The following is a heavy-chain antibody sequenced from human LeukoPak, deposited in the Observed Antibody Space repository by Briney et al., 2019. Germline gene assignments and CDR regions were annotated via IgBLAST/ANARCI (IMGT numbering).Heavy chain of an antibody. J-gene: IGHJ4*02. D-gene: IGHD6-19*01. Sequence: ASVKVSCQASGYTFTGYYMHWARQAPGQGLEWMGWINPNSGGTNYAQKFQGRVTMTRDTSISTVYMELSRLRSDDTAVYYCARVEQWLLPVDYWGQGTLVTVSS. V-gene: IGHV1-2*02. CDR3: ARVEQWLLPVDY. CDR1: GYTFTGYY. CDR2: INPNSGGT.